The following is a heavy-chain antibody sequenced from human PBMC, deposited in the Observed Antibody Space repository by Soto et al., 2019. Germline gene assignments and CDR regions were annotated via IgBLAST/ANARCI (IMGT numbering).Heavy chain of an antibody. Sequence: PWVSLSLSCAAYGFTFNSYAMSWVRQAPGKGLEWVSGVSGLVATTHYADSVQGRFTISRDNSRNTLYLQMNSLRAEDTAVYYCAKLSQYNSSYYSTCWGKETMVTASS. CDR2: VSGLVATT. J-gene: IGHJ4*01. CDR1: GFTFNSYA. CDR3: AKLSQYNSSYYSTC. D-gene: IGHD6-6*01. V-gene: IGHV3-23*01.